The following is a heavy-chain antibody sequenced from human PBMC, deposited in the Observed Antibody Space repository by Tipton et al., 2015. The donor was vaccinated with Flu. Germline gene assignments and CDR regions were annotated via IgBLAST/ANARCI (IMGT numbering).Heavy chain of an antibody. Sequence: QLVLSGGSLVQPGGSLRLSCAAPGFSFSSYSMNWVRHALGKGLEWISFISGNGGAIFYADSVKGRFTISRDNAKNSVYLHMYSLRDEDTDVYYCARDRGWSYSENDIWGPGTLVTVSS. CDR2: ISGNGGAI. CDR1: GFSFSSYS. CDR3: ARDRGWSYSENDI. J-gene: IGHJ4*02. D-gene: IGHD3-10*01. V-gene: IGHV3-48*02.